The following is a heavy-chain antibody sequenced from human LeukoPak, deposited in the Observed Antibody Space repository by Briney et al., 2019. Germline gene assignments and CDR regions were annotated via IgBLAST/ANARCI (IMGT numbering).Heavy chain of an antibody. CDR1: RFTFSTYS. Sequence: RGALRLSCAASRFTFSTYSMNWVRQAPGEGLEWVSYIISSSSISYYADSVKGRFTISRDNAKNSLYLQMNSLRAEDTAVYYCARYYVSGNYFASWGQRTLVTVSS. D-gene: IGHD3-10*01. J-gene: IGHJ4*02. CDR3: ARYYVSGNYFAS. V-gene: IGHV3-48*04. CDR2: IISSSSIS.